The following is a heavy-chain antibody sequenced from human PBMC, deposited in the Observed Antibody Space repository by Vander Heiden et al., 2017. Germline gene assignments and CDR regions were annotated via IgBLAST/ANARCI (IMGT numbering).Heavy chain of an antibody. Sequence: QVQLQQWGAGLLKPSETLSLTCAVYGGSFSGYYWSWIRQPPGKGLEWIGDINQRGITNYNPSLKSRVTISGETSKNKFSMTMRSVTAADTAVDYGARVPYLDYWCHGSLVTVYS. CDR3: ARVPYLDY. V-gene: IGHV4-34*01. J-gene: IGHJ4*01. CDR2: INQRGIT. D-gene: IGHD2-2*01. CDR1: GGSFSGYY.